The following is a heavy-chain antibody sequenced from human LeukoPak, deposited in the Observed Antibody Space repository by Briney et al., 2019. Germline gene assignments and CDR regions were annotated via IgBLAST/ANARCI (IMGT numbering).Heavy chain of an antibody. CDR1: GYTFTGYY. CDR2: INPNSGGT. CDR3: ARVSRLTFPTTDYYYYYGMDV. D-gene: IGHD4-11*01. Sequence: ASVKVSCKASGYTFTGYYMHWVRQAPGQGLEWMGWINPNSGGTNYAQKFHGRVTMTRDTSISTAYMELSRLRSDDTAVYYCARVSRLTFPTTDYYYYYGMDVWGQGTTVTVSS. V-gene: IGHV1-2*02. J-gene: IGHJ6*02.